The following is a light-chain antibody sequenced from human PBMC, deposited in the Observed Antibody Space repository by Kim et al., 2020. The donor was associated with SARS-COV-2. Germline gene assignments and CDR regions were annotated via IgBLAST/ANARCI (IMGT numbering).Light chain of an antibody. V-gene: IGLV4-69*01. J-gene: IGLJ2*01. CDR1: SGHTTYA. CDR3: QSWGTGSVV. CDR2: LYSDGRH. Sequence: QLVLTQSPSASASLGASVKLTCTLSSGHTTYAVAWYQQQPEKGPRYLMKLYSDGRHIKGDGIPDRFSGSTSGSERYLTISSLQSEDEGDYYCQSWGTGSVVFGGGTKLTVL.